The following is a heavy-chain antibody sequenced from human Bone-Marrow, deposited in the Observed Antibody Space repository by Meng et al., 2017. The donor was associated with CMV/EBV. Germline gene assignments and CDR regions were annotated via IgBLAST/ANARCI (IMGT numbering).Heavy chain of an antibody. Sequence: ASVKVSCKASGYTFTSFDINWVRQAPGQGLEWMGWMNPNSGNTGYAQKFQGRVTMTRSTSTSTAYMELSGLRSGDTAVYYCARDSDSSYSGGWFDPWGQGTLVTVSS. CDR2: MNPNSGNT. J-gene: IGHJ5*02. D-gene: IGHD2-21*01. V-gene: IGHV1-8*01. CDR1: GYTFTSFD. CDR3: ARDSDSSYSGGWFDP.